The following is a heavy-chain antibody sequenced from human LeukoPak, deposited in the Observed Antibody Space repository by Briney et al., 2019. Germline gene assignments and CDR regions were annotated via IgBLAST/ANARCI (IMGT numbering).Heavy chain of an antibody. CDR2: INPNSGGT. J-gene: IGHJ3*02. CDR3: ARDRAPYYHDSSSPPHDAFDI. CDR1: GYTFTSYD. Sequence: ASVKVSCKASGYTFTSYDINWVRQATGQGLEWMGRINPNSGGTNYAQKFQGRVTMTRDTSISTAYMELSRLRSDDTAVYYCARDRAPYYHDSSSPPHDAFDIWGQGKMVNGSS. D-gene: IGHD3-22*01. V-gene: IGHV1-2*06.